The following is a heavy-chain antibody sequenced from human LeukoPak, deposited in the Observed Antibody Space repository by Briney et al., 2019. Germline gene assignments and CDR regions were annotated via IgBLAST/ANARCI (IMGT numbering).Heavy chain of an antibody. CDR1: GGSISSGTYY. J-gene: IGHJ5*02. D-gene: IGHD2-21*01. V-gene: IGHV4-39*01. CDR3: ARHHSALNWFDP. Sequence: SETLSLTCTVSGGSISSGTYYWDWIRRAPGKGLEWIGNIYHSGITYYNPSLESRVTMSVDTSKNQFSLKLNSLTAADTAVYYCARHHSALNWFDPWGQGTLVTVSS. CDR2: IYHSGIT.